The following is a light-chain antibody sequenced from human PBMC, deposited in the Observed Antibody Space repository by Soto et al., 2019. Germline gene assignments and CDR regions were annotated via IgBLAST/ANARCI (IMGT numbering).Light chain of an antibody. CDR1: QTTNTW. V-gene: IGKV1-5*01. Sequence: DIQMTHFPSTLSASVGARVTITCRASQTTNTWLAWYQQKPGTAPKLLIYDASSLEGGVPSRFSASRSGTEFTLTISSLQPDDLATYYCQQYISYPYTFGQGTKVEIK. CDR2: DAS. CDR3: QQYISYPYT. J-gene: IGKJ2*01.